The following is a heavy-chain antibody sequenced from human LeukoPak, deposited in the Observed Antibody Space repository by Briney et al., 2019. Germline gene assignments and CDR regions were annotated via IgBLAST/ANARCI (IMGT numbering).Heavy chain of an antibody. Sequence: GGSLRLSCAASGFTFSSYSMNWVRQAPGKGLEWVSSISSSSSYIYYADSVKGRFTISRDNAKNSLYLQMNSLRAEDTAVYYCARDADYDFYYFDYWGQGTLVTVSS. V-gene: IGHV3-21*01. CDR3: ARDADYDFYYFDY. CDR1: GFTFSSYS. D-gene: IGHD3-3*01. CDR2: ISSSSSYI. J-gene: IGHJ4*02.